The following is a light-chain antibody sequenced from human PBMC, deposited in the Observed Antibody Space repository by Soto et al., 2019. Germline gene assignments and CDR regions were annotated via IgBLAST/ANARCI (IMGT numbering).Light chain of an antibody. CDR1: QDIGND. CDR3: QQYNNYPWT. V-gene: IGKV1-6*02. Sequence: IQLTQSPSSLSVCVTDRVTITCRASQDIGNDLGWYQQRPGEAPELLLYAASTLRSGVPSRFSGSGSGTQFALTINNLQPEDSATYYCQQYNNYPWTFGQGTKADI. CDR2: AAS. J-gene: IGKJ1*01.